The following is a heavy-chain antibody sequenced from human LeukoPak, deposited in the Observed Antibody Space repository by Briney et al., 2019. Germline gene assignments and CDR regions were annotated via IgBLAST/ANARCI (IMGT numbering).Heavy chain of an antibody. Sequence: NPSETLSLTCAVSGGSISSNNWWIWVRQPPGRGLEWIGEIYHSGSTNYNPSLKSRVTISVDTSKNQFSLKLNSVTAADTAVYYCARGTQYYVDMLPTFKAGWFDPWGQGTLVTVSS. CDR3: ARGTQYYVDMLPTFKAGWFDP. V-gene: IGHV4-4*02. D-gene: IGHD5-12*01. CDR1: GGSISSNNW. J-gene: IGHJ5*02. CDR2: IYHSGST.